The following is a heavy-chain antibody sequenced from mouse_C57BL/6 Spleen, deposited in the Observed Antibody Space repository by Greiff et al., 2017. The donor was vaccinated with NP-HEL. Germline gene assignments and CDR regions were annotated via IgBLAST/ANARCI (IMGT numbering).Heavy chain of an antibody. CDR1: GYSITSGYY. Sequence: EVQLQESGPGLVKPSQSLSLTCSVTGYSITSGYYWNWIRQFPGNKLEWMGYISYDGSNNYNPSLKNRISITRDTSKNQFFLKLNSVTTEDTATYYCAREGYGSSYGNYWGQGTTLTVSS. D-gene: IGHD1-1*01. V-gene: IGHV3-6*01. J-gene: IGHJ2*01. CDR2: ISYDGSN. CDR3: AREGYGSSYGNY.